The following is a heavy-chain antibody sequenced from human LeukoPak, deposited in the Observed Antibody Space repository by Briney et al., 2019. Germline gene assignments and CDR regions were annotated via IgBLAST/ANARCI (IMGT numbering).Heavy chain of an antibody. CDR3: AKGLDIVVVPAAEHHDY. J-gene: IGHJ4*02. V-gene: IGHV3-30*02. D-gene: IGHD2-2*01. CDR2: IRYDGSEK. Sequence: GGSLRLSCAASGFTFSSYGMHWVRQAPGKGLEWVAFIRYDGSEKYYADSVKGRFTISRDNSKNTLYLQMNSLRAEDTAVYYCAKGLDIVVVPAAEHHDYWGQGTLVTVSS. CDR1: GFTFSSYG.